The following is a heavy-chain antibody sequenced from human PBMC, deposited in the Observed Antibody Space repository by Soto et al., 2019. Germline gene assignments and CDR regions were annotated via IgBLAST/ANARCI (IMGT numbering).Heavy chain of an antibody. Sequence: EVQLVESGGGLIQPGGSLRLSCAASGFTVSSNYMSWVRQAPGKGLEWVSVIYSGGSTYYADSVKGRFTISRDNSKNPLYLQMTSPRAEDTAVYYCARDRVESGYPEYFQHWGQGTLVNVSS. CDR2: IYSGGST. CDR3: ARDRVESGYPEYFQH. CDR1: GFTVSSNY. J-gene: IGHJ1*01. V-gene: IGHV3-53*01. D-gene: IGHD3-22*01.